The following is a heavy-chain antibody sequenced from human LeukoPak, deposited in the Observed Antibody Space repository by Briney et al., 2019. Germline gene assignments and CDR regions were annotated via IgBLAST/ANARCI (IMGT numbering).Heavy chain of an antibody. CDR2: INPNSGGT. J-gene: IGHJ6*02. CDR1: GYTFTGYY. V-gene: IGHV1-2*02. D-gene: IGHD3-22*01. CDR3: ARSITMIVVVIGGYYGMDV. Sequence: ASVKVSCKASGYTFTGYYMHWVRQAPGQGLEWMGWINPNSGGTNYAQKFQGRVTMTRDTSISTAYMELSRLRSDDTAVYYCARSITMIVVVIGGYYGMDVWGQGTTVTVSS.